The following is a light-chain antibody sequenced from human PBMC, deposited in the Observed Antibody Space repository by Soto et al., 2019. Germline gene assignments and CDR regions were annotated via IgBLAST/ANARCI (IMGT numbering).Light chain of an antibody. CDR1: QAIGIY. Sequence: DIQMTQSPSSLSTSVGYRVTITCRASQAIGIYLAWYQQKPGKVPKLLIYAAYTLQSGVPSRFSGSGSVTDFTLTINSLQPEDVATYYCQKYSGAPPTFGQGTKVEIK. CDR3: QKYSGAPPT. CDR2: AAY. V-gene: IGKV1-27*01. J-gene: IGKJ1*01.